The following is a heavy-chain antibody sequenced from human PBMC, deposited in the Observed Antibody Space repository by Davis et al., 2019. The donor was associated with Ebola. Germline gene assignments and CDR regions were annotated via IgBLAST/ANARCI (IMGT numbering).Heavy chain of an antibody. V-gene: IGHV3-11*05. CDR2: ISSSSSYT. Sequence: PGGSLRLSCAASGFTFSDYYMSWIRQAPGKGLEWASYISSSSSYTNYADSVKGRFTISRDNAKNSLYLQMNSLRAEDTAVYYCAREKRYSSSSPLAYYYYYGMDVWGQGTTVTVSS. D-gene: IGHD6-6*01. CDR3: AREKRYSSSSPLAYYYYYGMDV. CDR1: GFTFSDYY. J-gene: IGHJ6*02.